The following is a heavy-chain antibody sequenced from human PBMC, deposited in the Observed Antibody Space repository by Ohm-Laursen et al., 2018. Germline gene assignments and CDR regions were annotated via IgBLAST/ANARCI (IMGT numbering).Heavy chain of an antibody. CDR2: IYYSGST. V-gene: IGHV4-59*01. CDR1: GGSISSYY. D-gene: IGHD1-7*01. CDR3: ARDKGTAIFDY. Sequence: PSDTLSLTCTVSGGSISSYYWSWIRQPPGKGLEWIGYIYYSGSTNYNPSLKSRVTISVDTSKNQFSLKLSSVTAADTGVYYCARDKGTAIFDYWGQGSLVTVSS. J-gene: IGHJ4*02.